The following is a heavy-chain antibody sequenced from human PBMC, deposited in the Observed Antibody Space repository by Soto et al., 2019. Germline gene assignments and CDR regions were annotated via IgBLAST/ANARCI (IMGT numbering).Heavy chain of an antibody. J-gene: IGHJ1*01. V-gene: IGHV3-23*01. CDR2: LSGSGGAT. CDR1: GFTFGSYA. Sequence: EVQLLESGGGLVQPGGSLRLSCAASGFTFGSYAMSWVGQAPGKGLEWVSSLSGSGGATYNADSVQGRFSISRDNSKNTLYLQMSSLRAEDTAVYTCAKASHAGEGEYCTTTGCAAEYCQQWGKGTLVFVSS. D-gene: IGHD2-2*01. CDR3: AKASHAGEGEYCTTTGCAAEYCQQ.